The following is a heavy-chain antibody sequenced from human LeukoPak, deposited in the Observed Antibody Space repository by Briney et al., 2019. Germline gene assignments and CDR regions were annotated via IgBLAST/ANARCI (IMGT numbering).Heavy chain of an antibody. CDR2: IIPIFGTA. CDR1: GGTFSSYA. J-gene: IGHJ4*02. CDR3: ARGPVALQRFTFDY. V-gene: IGHV1-69*05. Sequence: ASVKVSCXASGGTFSSYAISWVRQARGQGLEWMGGIIPIFGTANYAQKFQGRVTITTDESTSTAYMELSSLRSEDTAVYYCARGPVALQRFTFDYWGQGTLVTVSS. D-gene: IGHD6-19*01.